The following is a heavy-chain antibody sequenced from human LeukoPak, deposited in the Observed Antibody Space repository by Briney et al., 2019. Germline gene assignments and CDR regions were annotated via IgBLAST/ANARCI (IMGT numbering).Heavy chain of an antibody. V-gene: IGHV1-2*02. D-gene: IGHD6-13*01. CDR3: ASYGIAAAGSFDY. J-gene: IGHJ4*02. Sequence: GASVKVSCKASGYTFTSYYMHWVRQAPGQGLEWMGWINPNSGGTNYAQKFQGRVTMTRDTSISTAYMELSRLRSDDTAVYYCASYGIAAAGSFDYWGQGTLVTVSS. CDR1: GYTFTSYY. CDR2: INPNSGGT.